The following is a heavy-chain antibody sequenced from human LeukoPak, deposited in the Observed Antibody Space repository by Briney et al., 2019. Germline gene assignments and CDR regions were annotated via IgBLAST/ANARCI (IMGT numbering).Heavy chain of an antibody. Sequence: PGGSLRLSCAASGFTFSSYWMHWVRQAPGKGLVWVSRINSDGTSTSYADSVKGRFTISRDNAKNTLYLQMNSLRAEDTAVYYCAKGGTTLSDYWGQGTLSPSPQ. D-gene: IGHD1-14*01. CDR2: INSDGTST. CDR3: AKGGTTLSDY. V-gene: IGHV3-74*01. CDR1: GFTFSSYW. J-gene: IGHJ4*02.